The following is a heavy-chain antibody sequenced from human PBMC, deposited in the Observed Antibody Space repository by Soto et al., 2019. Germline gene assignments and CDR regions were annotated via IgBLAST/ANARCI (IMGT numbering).Heavy chain of an antibody. CDR1: GFTFSSYW. CDR3: ARVASIAARPSKGSFDY. J-gene: IGHJ4*02. CDR2: INSDGSST. V-gene: IGHV3-74*01. D-gene: IGHD6-6*01. Sequence: GGSLRLSCAASGFTFSSYWMHWVRQAPGKGLVWVSRINSDGSSTSYADSVKGRFTISRDNAKNTLYLQMNSLRAEDTAVYYCARVASIAARPSKGSFDYWGQGTLVTVSS.